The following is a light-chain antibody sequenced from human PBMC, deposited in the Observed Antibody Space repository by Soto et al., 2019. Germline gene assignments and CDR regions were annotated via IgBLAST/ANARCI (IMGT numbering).Light chain of an antibody. CDR1: QSVDSY. J-gene: IGKJ5*01. Sequence: EIVLTQSPDTLSLSPGERATVSCRASQSVDSYLAWYQHKPGRAPRLLIYGTSSRAIGIPGRFSGSGSGTDCTLTISRVEPEDFAVYYCQQYATSPTTFGQGARLDNK. CDR2: GTS. CDR3: QQYATSPTT. V-gene: IGKV3-20*01.